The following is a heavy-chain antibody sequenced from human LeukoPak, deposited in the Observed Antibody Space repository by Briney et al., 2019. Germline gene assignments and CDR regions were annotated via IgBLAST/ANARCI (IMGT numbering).Heavy chain of an antibody. J-gene: IGHJ4*02. CDR3: ARGTTWSPLDFDY. Sequence: GGSLRLSCAASGFTFSNYAMHWVRQAPGKGLEWVAFISYDENNKYYADSVKGRFTISRDNSKNTLSLQMNSLRAEDTAVYFCARGTTWSPLDFDYWGQGTLVTVSS. CDR1: GFTFSNYA. D-gene: IGHD3-3*01. CDR2: ISYDENNK. V-gene: IGHV3-30-3*01.